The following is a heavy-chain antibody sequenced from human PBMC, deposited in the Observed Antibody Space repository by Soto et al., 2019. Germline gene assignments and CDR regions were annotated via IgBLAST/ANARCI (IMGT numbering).Heavy chain of an antibody. CDR1: GFTFSSYW. CDR2: IKQDGSEK. Sequence: GGSLRLSCAASGFTFSSYWMSWVRQAPGKGLEWVANIKQDGSEKYYVDSVKGRFTISRDNAKSSLYLQMNSLRAEDTAVYYCAREGYYYDSSGYSYYGMDVWGQGTTVTVSS. J-gene: IGHJ6*02. CDR3: AREGYYYDSSGYSYYGMDV. D-gene: IGHD3-22*01. V-gene: IGHV3-7*01.